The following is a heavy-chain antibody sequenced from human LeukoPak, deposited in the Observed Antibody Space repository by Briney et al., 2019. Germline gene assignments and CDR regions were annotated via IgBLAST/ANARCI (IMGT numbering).Heavy chain of an antibody. D-gene: IGHD1-26*01. CDR2: IYYSGST. Sequence: SETLSLTCTVSGGSISSSSYYWGWSRQPPGKGLEWIGSIYYSGSTYYNPSLKSRVTISVDTSKNQFSLKLSSVTAADTAVYYCARMGELLGLVSDYWGQGTLVTVSS. CDR1: GGSISSSSYY. J-gene: IGHJ4*02. V-gene: IGHV4-39*01. CDR3: ARMGELLGLVSDY.